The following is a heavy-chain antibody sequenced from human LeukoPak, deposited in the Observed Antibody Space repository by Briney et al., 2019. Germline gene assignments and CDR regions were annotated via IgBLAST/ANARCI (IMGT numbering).Heavy chain of an antibody. J-gene: IGHJ4*02. CDR3: ARERIFGVVKYYFDY. CDR2: IKQDGSEK. V-gene: IGHV3-7*01. Sequence: GGTLRLSCAASGFTFSSYWMSWVRQAPGKGLEWVANIKQDGSEKYYVDSVKGRFTISRDNAKNSLYLQMNSLRAEDTAVYYCARERIFGVVKYYFDYWGQGTLVTVSS. D-gene: IGHD3-3*01. CDR1: GFTFSSYW.